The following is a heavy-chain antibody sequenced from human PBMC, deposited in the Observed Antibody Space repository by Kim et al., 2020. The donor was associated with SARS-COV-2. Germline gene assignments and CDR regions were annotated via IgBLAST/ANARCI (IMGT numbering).Heavy chain of an antibody. CDR3: ARDVIIAVRPGWFDP. Sequence: SQTLSLTCAIFGDSVSSNSAALNWIRQSPSRGLEWLGRIYYRSRWYSDYAGSVKSRISVNPDTSKNQFSLHLNSVTPEDTAMYYCARDVIIAVRPGWFDPWGQGPLVTVPS. D-gene: IGHD6-6*01. CDR2: IYYRSRWYS. J-gene: IGHJ5*02. V-gene: IGHV6-1*01. CDR1: GDSVSSNSAA.